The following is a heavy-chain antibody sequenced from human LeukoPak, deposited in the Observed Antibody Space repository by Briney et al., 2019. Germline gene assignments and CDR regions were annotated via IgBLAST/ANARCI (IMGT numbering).Heavy chain of an antibody. D-gene: IGHD3-10*01. CDR3: TTLVPSFDY. J-gene: IGHJ4*02. CDR2: IKSKTDGGTT. CDR1: GFTLSNAW. V-gene: IGHV3-15*01. Sequence: GGSLRLSCAASGFTLSNAWMSWVRQAPGKGLEWVGRIKSKTDGGTTDYAAPVKGRFTISRDDSNNTMYLQMNCLKTENTAVYYCTTLVPSFDYWGQGTLVTVSS.